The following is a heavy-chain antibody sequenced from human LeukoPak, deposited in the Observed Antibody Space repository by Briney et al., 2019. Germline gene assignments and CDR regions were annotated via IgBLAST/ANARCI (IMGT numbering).Heavy chain of an antibody. CDR3: ARDAGNSGSYTFDY. Sequence: VKVSCKASGYTFTSYGISWVRQAPGQGLEWMGWISAYNGNTNYAQKLQGRVTMTTDTSTSTAYMELRSLRSDDTAVYYCARDAGNSGSYTFDYWGQGTLVTVSS. CDR1: GYTFTSYG. CDR2: ISAYNGNT. J-gene: IGHJ4*02. V-gene: IGHV1-18*01. D-gene: IGHD1-26*01.